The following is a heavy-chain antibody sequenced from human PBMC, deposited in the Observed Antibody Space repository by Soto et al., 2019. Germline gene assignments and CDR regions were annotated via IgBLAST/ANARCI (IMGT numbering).Heavy chain of an antibody. D-gene: IGHD4-17*01. CDR1: GFKFRSYN. J-gene: IGHJ4*02. V-gene: IGHV3-21*05. CDR2: ISPSGGDI. Sequence: GGSLRLSCAASGFKFRSYNMNWARQAPGKGLEWLSYISPSGGDIYSADSVKGRFTISRDNAKNLLYLEMNRLRDEDTAMYYCARGATAVTTVGDYWGQGTLVTVS. CDR3: ARGATAVTTVGDY.